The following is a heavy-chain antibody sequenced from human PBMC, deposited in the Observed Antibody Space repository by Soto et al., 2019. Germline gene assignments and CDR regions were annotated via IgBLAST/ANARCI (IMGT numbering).Heavy chain of an antibody. Sequence: SVKVSCKASGGTFSSYAISWVRQAPGQGLEWMGGIIPIFGTANYAQKFQGRVTITADESTSTAYMELSSLRSEDTAAYYCARGDYYDSSGYPLEAFDIWGQGTMVTVSS. CDR2: IIPIFGTA. V-gene: IGHV1-69*13. D-gene: IGHD3-22*01. CDR3: ARGDYYDSSGYPLEAFDI. J-gene: IGHJ3*02. CDR1: GGTFSSYA.